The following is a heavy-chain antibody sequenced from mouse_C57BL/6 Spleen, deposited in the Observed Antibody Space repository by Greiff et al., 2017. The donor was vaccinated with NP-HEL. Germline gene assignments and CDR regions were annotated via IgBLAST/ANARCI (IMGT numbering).Heavy chain of an antibody. Sequence: EVMLVESEGGLVQPGSSMKLSCTASGFTFSDYYMAWVRQVPEKGLEWVANINYDGSSTYYLDSLKSRFIISRDNATNILYLQMSSLKSEDTATYYCAREDYYGSRYFDVWGTGTTVTVSS. CDR3: AREDYYGSRYFDV. D-gene: IGHD1-1*01. CDR1: GFTFSDYY. V-gene: IGHV5-16*01. CDR2: INYDGSST. J-gene: IGHJ1*03.